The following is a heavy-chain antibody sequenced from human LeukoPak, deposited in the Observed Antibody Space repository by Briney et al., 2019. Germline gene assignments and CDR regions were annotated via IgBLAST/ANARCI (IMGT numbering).Heavy chain of an antibody. CDR2: IWYDGSNK. V-gene: IGHV3-33*01. J-gene: IGHJ4*02. Sequence: PGGSLRLSCAASGFTFSSYGMHWVRQAPGKGLEWVAVIWYDGSNKYYADSVKGRFTISRDNSKNTLYLQMNSLRAADTAVYYCARGTDGYCSGGSCYFYYFDYWGQGTLVTVSS. D-gene: IGHD2-15*01. CDR3: ARGTDGYCSGGSCYFYYFDY. CDR1: GFTFSSYG.